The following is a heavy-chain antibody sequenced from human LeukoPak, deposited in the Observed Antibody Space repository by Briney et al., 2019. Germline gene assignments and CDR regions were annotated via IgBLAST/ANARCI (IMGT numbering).Heavy chain of an antibody. CDR3: ARVYSYGQNWFDP. CDR2: IYYSGST. D-gene: IGHD5-18*01. J-gene: IGHJ5*02. Sequence: SETLSLTCTVSGGSISSYYWSWIRQPPGKGLEWIGYIYYSGSTNYNPSLKSRVTISVDTFKNQFSLKLSSVTAADTAVYYCARVYSYGQNWFDPWGQGTLVTVSS. CDR1: GGSISSYY. V-gene: IGHV4-59*01.